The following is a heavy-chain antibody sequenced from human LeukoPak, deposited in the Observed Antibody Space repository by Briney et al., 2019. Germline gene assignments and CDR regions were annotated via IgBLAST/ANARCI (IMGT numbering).Heavy chain of an antibody. D-gene: IGHD5-18*01. CDR2: IYTSGST. J-gene: IGHJ3*02. CDR1: GGSISSGSYY. Sequence: SQTLSLTCTVSGGSISSGSYYWSWIRQPAGKGLEWIGRIYTSGSTNYNPSLKSRVTISVDTSKNQFSLKLSSVTAAYTAVYYCARANAGYSYGHDAFDIWGQGTMVTVSS. V-gene: IGHV4-61*02. CDR3: ARANAGYSYGHDAFDI.